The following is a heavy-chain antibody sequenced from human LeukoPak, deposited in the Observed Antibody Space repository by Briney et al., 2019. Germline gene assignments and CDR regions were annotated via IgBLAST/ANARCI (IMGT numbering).Heavy chain of an antibody. D-gene: IGHD6-19*01. CDR1: GFTFSSYW. CDR3: ARGGSSGPADAFDI. J-gene: IGHJ3*02. V-gene: IGHV3-7*01. CDR2: IKQDGSEK. Sequence: SGGSLRLSCAASGFTFSSYWMSWVRQAPGKGLEWVANIKQDGSEKYYVDSVKGRFTISRDNAKDSLYLQMNSLRAEDTAVYYCARGGSSGPADAFDIWGQGTMVTVSS.